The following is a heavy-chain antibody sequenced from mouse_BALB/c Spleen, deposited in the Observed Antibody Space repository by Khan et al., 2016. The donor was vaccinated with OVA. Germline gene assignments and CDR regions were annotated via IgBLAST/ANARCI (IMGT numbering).Heavy chain of an antibody. CDR2: INTYTGEP. J-gene: IGHJ4*01. V-gene: IGHV9-3-1*01. CDR3: ARLPYYSYVMDY. CDR1: GYTFTKYG. Sequence: QIQLLQSGPELKKPGETVKISCKASGYTFTKYGMNWVQQAPGKGLKWMGWINTYTGEPTYADDFNGRFAFSLETSASTAFLQINILKNEDTATYFCARLPYYSYVMDYWGQGTSVTVSS.